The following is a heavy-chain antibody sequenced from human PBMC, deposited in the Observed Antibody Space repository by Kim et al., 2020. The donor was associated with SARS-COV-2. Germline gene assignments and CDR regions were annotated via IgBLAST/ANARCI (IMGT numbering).Heavy chain of an antibody. V-gene: IGHV4-34*01. J-gene: IGHJ2*01. CDR2: INHSGST. Sequence: SETLSLTCAVYGGSFSGYYWSWIRQPPGKGLEWIGEINHSGSTNYNPSLKSRVTISVDTSKNQFSLKLSSVTAADTAVYYCARGREDIVVVPAAIRRINWYFELWGRGTLVTVSS. CDR3: ARGREDIVVVPAAIRRINWYFEL. CDR1: GGSFSGYY. D-gene: IGHD2-2*02.